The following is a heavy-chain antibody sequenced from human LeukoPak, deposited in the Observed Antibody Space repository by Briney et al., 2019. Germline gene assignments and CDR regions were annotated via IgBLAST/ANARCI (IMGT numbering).Heavy chain of an antibody. Sequence: PGGSLRLSCTASGFTFSSYGMSWVRQAPGKGLEWVSAISGSGGSTYYADSVKGRFTISRDNSKNTLYLQMNSLRAEDTAVYYCAKLFTMVRGGKTYYFDYWGQGTLVTVSS. CDR3: AKLFTMVRGGKTYYFDY. D-gene: IGHD3-10*01. CDR2: ISGSGGST. V-gene: IGHV3-23*01. J-gene: IGHJ4*02. CDR1: GFTFSSYG.